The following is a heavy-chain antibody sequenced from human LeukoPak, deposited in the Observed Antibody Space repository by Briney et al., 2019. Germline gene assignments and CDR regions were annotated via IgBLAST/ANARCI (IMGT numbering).Heavy chain of an antibody. J-gene: IGHJ5*02. D-gene: IGHD3-10*01. CDR3: VGVGVNYKIAGP. CDR2: IYYSGST. CDR1: GGSITSYY. Sequence: SETLSLTCTVSGGSITSYYWSWIRQPPGKGLEWIGYIYYSGSTNYNPSLKSGVTISVGKSKNQFSLELASVPAGGRAVFSFVGVGVNYKIAGPWGQGALVTVSS. V-gene: IGHV4-59*01.